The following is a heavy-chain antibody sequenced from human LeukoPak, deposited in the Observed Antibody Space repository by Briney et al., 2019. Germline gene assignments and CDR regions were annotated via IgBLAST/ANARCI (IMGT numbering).Heavy chain of an antibody. J-gene: IGHJ4*02. Sequence: GGSLRLSCAASGFTFSDYYMGWIRQAPGKGLEWVALIWYDGSNKYYADSVKGRFTISRDNSKNTLFLQMSSLRVEDTAMYFCARGDYYGSGSNADYWGQGTLVSVSS. CDR3: ARGDYYGSGSNADY. CDR2: IWYDGSNK. D-gene: IGHD3-10*01. V-gene: IGHV3-33*08. CDR1: GFTFSDYY.